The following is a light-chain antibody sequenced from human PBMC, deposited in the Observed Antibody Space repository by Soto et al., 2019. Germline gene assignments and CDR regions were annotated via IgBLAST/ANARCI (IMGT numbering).Light chain of an antibody. CDR2: AAS. Sequence: DIQMTQSPSSLSASVGDRVTITCRASQSISSYLNWYQQKPGQAPKLLIYAASSLQSGVPSRFSGSGSGTDFTRTISSLQPEDFATYYCQQSYSTPPLTFGGGTKVEIK. J-gene: IGKJ4*01. V-gene: IGKV1-39*01. CDR3: QQSYSTPPLT. CDR1: QSISSY.